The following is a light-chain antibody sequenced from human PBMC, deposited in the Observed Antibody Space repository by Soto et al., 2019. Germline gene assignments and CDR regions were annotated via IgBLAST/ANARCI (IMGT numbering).Light chain of an antibody. CDR2: YDD. V-gene: IGLV1-36*01. J-gene: IGLJ1*01. CDR1: SSNIGNNA. Sequence: QSVLTQPASVSEAPRQRVTISCSGSSSNIGNNAVNWYQQLPGKAPKLLIYYDDLLPSGVSDRFSGSKSGTSASLAISGLQSEDEADYYCAAWDDSLNGPVFGTGTKVTVL. CDR3: AAWDDSLNGPV.